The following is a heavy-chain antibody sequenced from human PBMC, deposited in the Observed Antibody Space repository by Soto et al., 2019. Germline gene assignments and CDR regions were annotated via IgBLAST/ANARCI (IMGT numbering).Heavy chain of an antibody. J-gene: IGHJ6*03. CDR1: GFTFTSYV. D-gene: IGHD2-15*01. Sequence: GGSLRLSCVASGFTFTSYVMSWVRQAPGKGLEWVAVIRAGGGKKKYADSVKGRFTISGDNSKNTLYLQMNSLRAEDTAVYYCAKDSGGRRIVYYMDVWGKGTTVTVSS. CDR2: IRAGGGKK. V-gene: IGHV3-23*01. CDR3: AKDSGGRRIVYYMDV.